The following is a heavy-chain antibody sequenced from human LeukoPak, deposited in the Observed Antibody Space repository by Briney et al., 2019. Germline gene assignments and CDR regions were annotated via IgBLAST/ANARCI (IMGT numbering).Heavy chain of an antibody. Sequence: ASVKVSCKASGYTFTSYYMHWVRQAPGQGLEWMGIINPSGGSTSYAQKFQGRVTMTRDMSTSTVYMELSSLRSEDTAVYYCATSNDAGQDWFDPWGQGTLVTVSS. CDR2: INPSGGST. J-gene: IGHJ5*02. CDR1: GYTFTSYY. D-gene: IGHD1-1*01. V-gene: IGHV1-46*01. CDR3: ATSNDAGQDWFDP.